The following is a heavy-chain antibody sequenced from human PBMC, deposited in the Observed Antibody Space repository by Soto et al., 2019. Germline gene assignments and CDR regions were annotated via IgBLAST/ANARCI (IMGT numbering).Heavy chain of an antibody. V-gene: IGHV1-69*06. D-gene: IGHD1-26*01. CDR1: GGTFSSYA. J-gene: IGHJ4*02. CDR3: AGSLVGATIDYFDY. CDR2: IIPIFGTA. Sequence: SVKVSCKASGGTFSSYAISWVRQAPGQGLEWMGGIIPIFGTANYAQKFQGRVTITADKSTSTAYMELSSLRSEDTAVYYCAGSLVGATIDYFDYWGQGTLVTVSS.